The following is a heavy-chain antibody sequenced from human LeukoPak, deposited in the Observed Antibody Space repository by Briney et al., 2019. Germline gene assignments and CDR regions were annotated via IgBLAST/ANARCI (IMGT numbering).Heavy chain of an antibody. Sequence: SETLSLTCTVSGGSISSSSYYWGWIRQPPGKGLEWIGEINHSGSTNYNPSLKSRVTISVDTSKNQFSLKLSSVTAADTAVYYCARGISNWGQGTLVTVSS. J-gene: IGHJ4*02. CDR1: GGSISSSSYY. CDR3: ARGISN. V-gene: IGHV4-39*07. CDR2: INHSGST. D-gene: IGHD2-21*01.